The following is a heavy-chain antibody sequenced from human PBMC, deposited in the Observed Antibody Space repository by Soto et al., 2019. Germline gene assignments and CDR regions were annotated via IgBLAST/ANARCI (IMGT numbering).Heavy chain of an antibody. CDR2: TWYDGSNK. CDR1: GFTFTSYG. V-gene: IGHV3-33*01. D-gene: IGHD2-8*01. CDR3: ARSRVYSTFWTHFDY. J-gene: IGHJ4*02. Sequence: PGGSLRLSCAASGFTFTSYGMHWVRQAPGKVLEWVAVAVTWYDGSNKYYGDSVKGRFTISRDNSKNTLYLQMNSLRAEDTAVYYCARSRVYSTFWTHFDYWGQGTLVTVSS.